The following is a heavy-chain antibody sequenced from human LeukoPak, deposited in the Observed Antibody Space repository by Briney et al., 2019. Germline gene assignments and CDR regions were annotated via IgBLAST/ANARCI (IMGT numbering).Heavy chain of an antibody. J-gene: IGHJ3*02. CDR3: ASGYYDSSGYYSDAFDI. CDR2: ISAYNGNT. D-gene: IGHD3-22*01. V-gene: IGHV1-18*01. CDR1: GYTFTSYG. Sequence: ASVKVSCKASGYTFTSYGISWVRQAPGQGLEWMGWISAYNGNTNYAQKLQGRVTMTTDTSTSTAYMELRSLRSDDTAVYYCASGYYDSSGYYSDAFDIWGQGTVVTVSS.